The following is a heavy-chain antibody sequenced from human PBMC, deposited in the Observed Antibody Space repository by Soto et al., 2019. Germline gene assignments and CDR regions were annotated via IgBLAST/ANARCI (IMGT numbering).Heavy chain of an antibody. J-gene: IGHJ6*02. Sequence: QVQLQESGPGLVKPSQTLPLTCTVSGGSTSSGAYFWNWIRQHPGKGLEWIGCISYSGNTYYNPSLKSRINISVDTSKSRFSLRLSSVTAADTAVYYCARDLSAYSGYAVWGHGTTVTVSS. CDR2: ISYSGNT. D-gene: IGHD5-12*01. CDR1: GGSTSSGAYF. V-gene: IGHV4-31*03. CDR3: ARDLSAYSGYAV.